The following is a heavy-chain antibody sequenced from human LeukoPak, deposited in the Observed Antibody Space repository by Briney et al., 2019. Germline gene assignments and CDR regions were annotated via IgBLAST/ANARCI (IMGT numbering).Heavy chain of an antibody. D-gene: IGHD6-19*01. CDR3: ASENDSGWCLGY. CDR1: RYTFTSYS. V-gene: IGHV3-21*01. J-gene: IGHJ4*02. CDR2: ISSSSSYI. Sequence: PGGSLRLSCAHSRYTFTSYSMNWVRQAPGKGLEWVSSISSSSSYIYYADSVKGRFTISRDNAENSLYLQMNSLRAEDTAVYYCASENDSGWCLGYWGQGTLVTVSS.